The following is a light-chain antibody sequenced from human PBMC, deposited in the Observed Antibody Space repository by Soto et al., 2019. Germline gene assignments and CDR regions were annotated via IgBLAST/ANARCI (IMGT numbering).Light chain of an antibody. CDR2: EVS. CDR3: SSYADSKRVV. V-gene: IGLV2-8*01. CDR1: SSEVGGYKY. Sequence: QSALTQPPSASGSPGQSVTISCTGTSSEVGGYKYVSWYQQHPVKAPKLMIFEVSKRPSGVPDRFSGSKSGNTAFLTVSGLQADDEADYYCSSYADSKRVVFGGGTKVTVL. J-gene: IGLJ3*02.